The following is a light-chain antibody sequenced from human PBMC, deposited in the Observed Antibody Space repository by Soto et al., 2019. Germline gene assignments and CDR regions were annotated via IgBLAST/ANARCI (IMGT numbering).Light chain of an antibody. CDR1: QSISRW. Sequence: DIQMTQSHSTPSASVGARVTIPWLASQSISRWLAWYQQKPGKAPKLLIYDASNLESGVPSRFSDSASGTEVTITLSSLQKDDCATYDGQQWNSYPITFGQGTRLEIK. J-gene: IGKJ5*01. V-gene: IGKV1-5*01. CDR2: DAS. CDR3: QQWNSYPIT.